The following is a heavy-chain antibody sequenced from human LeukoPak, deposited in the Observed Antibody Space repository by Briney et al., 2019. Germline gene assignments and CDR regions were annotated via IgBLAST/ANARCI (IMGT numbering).Heavy chain of an antibody. CDR3: ATSTSYDFWSGYPNWFDP. V-gene: IGHV4-59*01. CDR1: GGSISSYY. D-gene: IGHD3-3*01. J-gene: IGHJ5*02. CDR2: IYYSGST. Sequence: SETLSLTCTVSGGSISSYYWSWIRQPPGKGLEWIGYIYYSGSTNYNPSLRSRVAISVDTSKNQFSLKLSSVTAADTAVYYCATSTSYDFWSGYPNWFDPWGQGTLVTVSS.